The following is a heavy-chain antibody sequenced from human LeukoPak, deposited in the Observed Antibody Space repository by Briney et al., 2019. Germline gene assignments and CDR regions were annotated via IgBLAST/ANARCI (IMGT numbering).Heavy chain of an antibody. CDR3: AKDLSGSGWYYFDY. V-gene: IGHV3-23*01. J-gene: IGHJ4*02. Sequence: GGSLRLSCAASGFTFSTYGMNWVRQAPGKGLEWVSGISGSGGSTYYADSVKGRFTISRDNSKNTLYLQMNSLRAEDTAVYYCAKDLSGSGWYYFDYWGQGSLVTVSS. CDR2: ISGSGGST. CDR1: GFTFSTYG. D-gene: IGHD6-19*01.